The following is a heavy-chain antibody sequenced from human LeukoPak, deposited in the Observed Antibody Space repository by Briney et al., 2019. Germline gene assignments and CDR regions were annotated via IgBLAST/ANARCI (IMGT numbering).Heavy chain of an antibody. V-gene: IGHV3-30*18. Sequence: PGGSLRLSCAASGFTFSSYGMHWVRQAPGKGLEWVAVISYDGSNKYYADSVKGRFTISRDNSKNTLYLQMNSLRAEDTAVYYCAKVRAAGTADNWFDPWGQGTLVTVSS. CDR2: ISYDGSNK. J-gene: IGHJ5*02. CDR3: AKVRAAGTADNWFDP. D-gene: IGHD6-13*01. CDR1: GFTFSSYG.